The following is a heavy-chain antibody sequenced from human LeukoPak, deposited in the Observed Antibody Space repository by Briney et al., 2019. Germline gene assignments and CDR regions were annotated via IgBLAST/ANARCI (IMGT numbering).Heavy chain of an antibody. CDR3: ARGQWLPVYDF. Sequence: PSETLSLTCAVSGGSISSTNWWSWVRQPPGKGLEWIGEIYHSGSTNYNPSLNSRVTISVDTSKNHFSLKLSSVTAADTAVYYCARGQWLPVYDFWGQGILVTVSS. D-gene: IGHD3-22*01. CDR2: IYHSGST. CDR1: GGSISSTNW. J-gene: IGHJ4*02. V-gene: IGHV4-4*02.